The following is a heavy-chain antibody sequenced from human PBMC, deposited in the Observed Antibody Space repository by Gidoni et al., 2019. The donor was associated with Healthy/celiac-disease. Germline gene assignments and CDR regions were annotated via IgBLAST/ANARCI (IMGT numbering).Heavy chain of an antibody. V-gene: IGHV4-31*03. Sequence: QVQLQESGPGLVKPSQTLSLTCTVSGGSISSGGYYWSWIRQHPGKGLEWIGYIYYSGSTYYNPSLKSRVTISVDTSKNQFSLKLSSVTAADTAVYYCASSQRNMVRGRYDAFDIWGQGTMVTVSS. CDR3: ASSQRNMVRGRYDAFDI. CDR2: IYYSGST. CDR1: GGSISSGGYY. J-gene: IGHJ3*02. D-gene: IGHD3-10*01.